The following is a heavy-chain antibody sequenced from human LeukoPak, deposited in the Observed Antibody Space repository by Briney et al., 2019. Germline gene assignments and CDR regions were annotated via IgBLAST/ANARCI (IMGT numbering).Heavy chain of an antibody. CDR3: VIGVGWQPDY. CDR1: GDSVTGYF. Sequence: SETLSLTCTVFGDSVTGYFLNWVRQPPGRGLEWIGHIYKIGTTNYNPSLKSRLTISADTSKNQFSLQLRSVTAADTAVYYCVIGVGWQPDYWGQGALVTVSS. D-gene: IGHD2-15*01. CDR2: IYKIGTT. J-gene: IGHJ4*02. V-gene: IGHV4-59*02.